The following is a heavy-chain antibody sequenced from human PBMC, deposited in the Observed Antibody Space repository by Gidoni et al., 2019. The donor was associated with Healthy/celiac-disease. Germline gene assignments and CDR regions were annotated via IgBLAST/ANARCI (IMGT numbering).Heavy chain of an antibody. J-gene: IGHJ6*02. CDR2: MNPNSGNT. CDR3: ARDLNYYDSSGYPTGGYYYYGMDV. Sequence: QVQLVQSGAAVKKPGASVKVSCKASGSTFTSYTTHLIRTATGQGLEWMGWMNPNSGNTGYAQKFQGRVTMTRNTSISTAYMELSSLRSEDTAVYYCARDLNYYDSSGYPTGGYYYYGMDVWGQGTTVTVSS. CDR1: GSTFTSYT. V-gene: IGHV1-8*01. D-gene: IGHD3-22*01.